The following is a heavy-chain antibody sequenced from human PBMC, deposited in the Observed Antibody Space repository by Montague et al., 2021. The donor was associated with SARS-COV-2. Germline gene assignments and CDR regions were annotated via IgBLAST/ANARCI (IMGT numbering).Heavy chain of an antibody. V-gene: IGHV4-59*01. Sequence: SETLSLTCTVSRGFINNYYWNWIRQSPDKGLEWIGFVFYTGLNKYNPSLESRVTISLDTSGNQFSLRLTSVTAADTAVYFCARGLGANLDYWGQGILDTV. J-gene: IGHJ4*02. CDR3: ARGLGANLDY. D-gene: IGHD1-26*01. CDR1: RGFINNYY. CDR2: VFYTGLN.